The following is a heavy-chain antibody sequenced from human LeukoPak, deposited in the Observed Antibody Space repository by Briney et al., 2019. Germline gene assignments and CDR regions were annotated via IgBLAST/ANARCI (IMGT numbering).Heavy chain of an antibody. CDR1: GFTFSDYY. V-gene: IGHV3-11*03. Sequence: GGSLRLSCTASGFTFSDYYMSWIRQAPGKGLEWVSYISSSSSYTNYADSVKGRFTISRDNAKNSLYLQMNSLRAEDTAVYYCARFAYYDILTFMDVWGQGTTVTVSS. J-gene: IGHJ6*02. D-gene: IGHD3-9*01. CDR3: ARFAYYDILTFMDV. CDR2: ISSSSSYT.